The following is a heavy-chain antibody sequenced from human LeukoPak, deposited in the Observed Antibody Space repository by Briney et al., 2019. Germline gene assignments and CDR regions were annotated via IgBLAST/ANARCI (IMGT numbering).Heavy chain of an antibody. V-gene: IGHV4-38-2*01. Sequence: PSETLSLTCAVSGYSISSGYYWGWIRQPPGKGLEWIGSIYHSGSTYYNPSLKSRVTISVGTSKNQFSLKLSSVTAADTAVYYCARQVYYGGYYYYYMDVWGKGTTVTVSS. CDR2: IYHSGST. D-gene: IGHD3-10*01. J-gene: IGHJ6*03. CDR1: GYSISSGYY. CDR3: ARQVYYGGYYYYYMDV.